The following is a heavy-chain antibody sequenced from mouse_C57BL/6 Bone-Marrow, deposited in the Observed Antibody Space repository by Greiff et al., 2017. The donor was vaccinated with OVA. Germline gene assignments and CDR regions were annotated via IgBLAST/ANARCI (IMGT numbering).Heavy chain of an antibody. CDR3: TPLITTVEDY. Sequence: VHVKQSGAELVRPGASVKLSCTASGFNIKDDYMHWVKQRPEQGLEWIGWIDPENGDTEYASKFQGKATITADTSSNTAYLQLSSLTSEDTAVYYCTPLITTVEDYWGQGTTLTVSS. D-gene: IGHD1-1*01. V-gene: IGHV14-4*01. CDR1: GFNIKDDY. J-gene: IGHJ2*01. CDR2: IDPENGDT.